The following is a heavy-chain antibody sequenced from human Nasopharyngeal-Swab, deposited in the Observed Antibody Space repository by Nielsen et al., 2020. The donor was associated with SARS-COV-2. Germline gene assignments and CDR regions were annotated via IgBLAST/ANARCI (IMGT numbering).Heavy chain of an antibody. CDR3: ARVLSFGELSPYYYYGMDV. CDR1: GYTFTSYD. J-gene: IGHJ6*02. Sequence: ASVKVSCKASGYTFTSYDINWVRQATGQGLEWMGWMNPNSGNTGYAQKFQGRVTMTRNTPISTAYMELSSLRSEDTAVYYCARVLSFGELSPYYYYGMDVWGQGTTVTVSS. V-gene: IGHV1-8*01. D-gene: IGHD3-10*01. CDR2: MNPNSGNT.